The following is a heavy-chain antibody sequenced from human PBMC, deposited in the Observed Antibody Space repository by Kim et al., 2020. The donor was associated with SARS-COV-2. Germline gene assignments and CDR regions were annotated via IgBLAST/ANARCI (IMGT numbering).Heavy chain of an antibody. J-gene: IGHJ6*03. V-gene: IGHV3-11*01. D-gene: IGHD4-17*01. CDR3: ARAGKNYGDGWRRYYYYMDV. Sequence: GGSLRLSCAASGFTFSDYYMSWIRQAPGKGLEWVSYISSSGSTIYYADSVKGRFTISRDNAKNSLYLQMNSLRAEDTAVYYCARAGKNYGDGWRRYYYYMDVWGKGTTVTVSS. CDR2: ISSSGSTI. CDR1: GFTFSDYY.